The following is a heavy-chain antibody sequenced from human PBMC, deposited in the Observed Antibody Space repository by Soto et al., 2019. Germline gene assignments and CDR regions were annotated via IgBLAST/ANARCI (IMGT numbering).Heavy chain of an antibody. V-gene: IGHV3-48*03. CDR3: ARGRLLLWFGEPNPFDY. J-gene: IGHJ4*02. CDR2: ISSSGSTI. Sequence: ESGGGLVQPGGSLRLSCAASGFTFSSYEMNWVRQAPGKGLEWVSYISSSGSTIYYADSVKGRFTISRDNAKNSLYLQMNSLRAEDTAVYYCARGRLLLWFGEPNPFDYWGQGTLVTVSS. D-gene: IGHD3-10*01. CDR1: GFTFSSYE.